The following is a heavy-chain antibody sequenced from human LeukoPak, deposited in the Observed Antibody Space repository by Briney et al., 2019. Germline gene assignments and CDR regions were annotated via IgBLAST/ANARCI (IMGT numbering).Heavy chain of an antibody. CDR3: AKPSQYFDWLFYHYYFDY. CDR2: ISYDGSNK. V-gene: IGHV3-30*04. D-gene: IGHD3-9*01. CDR1: RFTFSSYA. Sequence: GGSLRLSCAASRFTFSSYAMHWVRQAPGKGLEWVAVISYDGSNKYYAESVKGRFTISRDNSKNTLYLQMNSLRAEDTAVYYCAKPSQYFDWLFYHYYFDYWGQGTLVTVSS. J-gene: IGHJ4*02.